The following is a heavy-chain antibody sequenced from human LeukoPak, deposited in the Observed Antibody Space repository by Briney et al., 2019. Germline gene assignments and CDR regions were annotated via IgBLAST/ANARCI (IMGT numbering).Heavy chain of an antibody. CDR1: GFTFSDYY. Sequence: GGSLRLSCAASGFTFSDYYMSWIRQAPGKGLEWVSYISSSGSTIYYADSVKGRFTISRDNAKNSLYLQMNSLRAEDTAVYYCARHKGWEYSGYPNDAFDIWGQGTMVTVSS. CDR2: ISSSGSTI. J-gene: IGHJ3*02. D-gene: IGHD5-12*01. V-gene: IGHV3-11*04. CDR3: ARHKGWEYSGYPNDAFDI.